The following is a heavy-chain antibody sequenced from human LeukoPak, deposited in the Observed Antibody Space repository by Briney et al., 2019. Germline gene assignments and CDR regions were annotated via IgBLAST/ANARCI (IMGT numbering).Heavy chain of an antibody. CDR1: GGSISSSSYY. CDR2: IYYSGST. V-gene: IGHV4-39*01. D-gene: IGHD3-10*01. J-gene: IGHJ4*02. CDR3: ARLVSVVRGVIDY. Sequence: SETLSLTCTVSGGSISSSSYYWGWIRQPPGKGLEWIGSIYYSGSTYYNPSLKSRVTISVDTSKNQFSLKLSSVTAADTAVYYCARLVSVVRGVIDYWGQGTLVTVFS.